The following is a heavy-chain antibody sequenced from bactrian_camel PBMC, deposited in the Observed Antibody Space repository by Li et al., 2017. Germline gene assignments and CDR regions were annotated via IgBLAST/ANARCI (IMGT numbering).Heavy chain of an antibody. CDR3: AAYVGSRVLGPWSYERGTYDF. CDR1: EFSKNTKC. Sequence: VQLVESGGGSAQAGGSLRLSCVVAEFSKNTKCMGWFRQAPEKDLKDREGVAAADLGGGRENYADSVKGRFAVSQDSAGNTVTVYLQMNNLKPEDTAMYYCAAYVGSRVLGPWSYERGTYDFWGPGTQVTVS. J-gene: IGHJ4*01. CDR2: ADLGGGRE. D-gene: IGHD7*01. V-gene: IGHV3S40*01.